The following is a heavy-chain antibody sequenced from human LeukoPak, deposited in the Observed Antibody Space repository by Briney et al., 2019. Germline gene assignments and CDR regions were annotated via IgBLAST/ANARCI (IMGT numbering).Heavy chain of an antibody. CDR2: IWYDGSNK. CDR1: GFTFSSYG. Sequence: HSGGSLRLSCAAWGFTFSSYGMHWVRQAPGKGVEWVAVIWYDGSNKYYADSVKGRFTISRDNSKNTLYLQMNSLRAEDTAVYYCARDAPAYYYDSSGYTDAFDIWGQGTMVTVSS. CDR3: ARDAPAYYYDSSGYTDAFDI. V-gene: IGHV3-33*01. D-gene: IGHD3-22*01. J-gene: IGHJ3*02.